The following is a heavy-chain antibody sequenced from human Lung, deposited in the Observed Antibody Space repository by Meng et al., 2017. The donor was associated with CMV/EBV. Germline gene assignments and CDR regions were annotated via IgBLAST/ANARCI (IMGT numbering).Heavy chain of an antibody. Sequence: TGGFFWSWLLLLPVRCLEWVAHLSPSGGADYNPSLERRVSLSTIDSSKSRFSLRLTSVAAADTAVYYCARGRWSTLTYEVYHFLDLWGRGTLVTVSS. D-gene: IGHD3-22*01. CDR1: TGGFF. V-gene: IGHV4-31*02. J-gene: IGHJ2*01. CDR3: ARGRWSTLTYEVYHFLDL. CDR2: LSPSGGA.